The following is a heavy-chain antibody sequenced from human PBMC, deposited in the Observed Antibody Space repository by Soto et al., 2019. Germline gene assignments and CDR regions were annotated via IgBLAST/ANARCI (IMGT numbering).Heavy chain of an antibody. CDR3: ARLGGYYQAFDS. CDR1: GGSINPYY. D-gene: IGHD3-22*01. Sequence: SETLSLTCTVSGGSINPYYWGWIRQPPGKGLEWIGNIYYSGTTNYHPSLKSRVTISLDTSKNQFSLKLSSVTASDTAVYYCARLGGYYQAFDSWGQGTLVTVSS. V-gene: IGHV4-59*08. CDR2: IYYSGTT. J-gene: IGHJ4*02.